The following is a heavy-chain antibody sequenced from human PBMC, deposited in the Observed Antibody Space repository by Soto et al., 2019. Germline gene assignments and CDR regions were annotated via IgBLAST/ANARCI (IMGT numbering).Heavy chain of an antibody. CDR2: IIPISGTA. V-gene: IGHV1-69*01. CDR1: GGTFSSYA. D-gene: IGHD2-2*01. CDR3: ARSQGSSTSLEIYYYYYYGMDV. J-gene: IGHJ6*02. Sequence: QVQLVQSGAEVKKPGSSVKVSCKASGGTFSSYAISWVRQAPGQGLEWMGGIIPISGTANYAQKFHGRVTITADESTSTVYMGLSSLRSEDTAVYFCARSQGSSTSLEIYYYYYYGMDVWGQGTTVTVSS.